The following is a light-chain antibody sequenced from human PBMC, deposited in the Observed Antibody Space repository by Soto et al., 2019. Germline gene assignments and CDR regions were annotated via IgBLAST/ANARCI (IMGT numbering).Light chain of an antibody. CDR1: QSVSSS. CDR2: CAS. Sequence: EIVLTQSPASLSLSPGERPTVSCRSSQSVSSSLAWYQQKPGQPPTLLIYCASTRGTGIPAGFSGSGSGTEFILTISSMQAEDVSVYYCQQYNSRPGAFGQGTKVDIK. CDR3: QQYNSRPGA. V-gene: IGKV3-15*01. J-gene: IGKJ1*01.